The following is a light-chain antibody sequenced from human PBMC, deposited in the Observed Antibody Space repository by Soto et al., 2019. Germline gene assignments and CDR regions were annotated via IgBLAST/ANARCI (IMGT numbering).Light chain of an antibody. J-gene: IGKJ5*01. CDR1: QSVSSY. CDR3: QQRSNWPIT. Sequence: EXVLTQSPATLSLSPGERATLSCRASQSVSSYLAWYQQKPGQAPRLLIYDASNRATGIPARFSGSGSGTDFTLTISSLEPEDFAVYYCQQRSNWPITFGQGKRLEIK. CDR2: DAS. V-gene: IGKV3-11*01.